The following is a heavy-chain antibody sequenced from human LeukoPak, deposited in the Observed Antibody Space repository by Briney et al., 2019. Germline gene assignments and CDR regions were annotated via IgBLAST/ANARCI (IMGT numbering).Heavy chain of an antibody. Sequence: PGGSLRLSCAASGFTFSSYGMHWVRQAPGKGLEWVAVISYDGSNKYYADSVKGRFTISRDNSKNTLYLQMNSLRAEDTAVYYCAKDTQQLAQGNFDYWGQGTLVTVSS. CDR2: ISYDGSNK. J-gene: IGHJ4*02. CDR1: GFTFSSYG. V-gene: IGHV3-30*18. D-gene: IGHD6-6*01. CDR3: AKDTQQLAQGNFDY.